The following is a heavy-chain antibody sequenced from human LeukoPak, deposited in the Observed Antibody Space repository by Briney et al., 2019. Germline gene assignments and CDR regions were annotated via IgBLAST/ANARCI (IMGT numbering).Heavy chain of an antibody. Sequence: ASVKVSCKASGYTFTSYYMHWVRQAPGQGLEWMGIINPSGGSTSYAHKFQGRVTMTRDTSTSTVYMELSSLRSEDTAVYYCARDGAVAGTGGEFLDYWGQGTLVTVSS. CDR1: GYTFTSYY. J-gene: IGHJ4*02. CDR2: INPSGGST. CDR3: ARDGAVAGTGGEFLDY. V-gene: IGHV1-46*01. D-gene: IGHD6-19*01.